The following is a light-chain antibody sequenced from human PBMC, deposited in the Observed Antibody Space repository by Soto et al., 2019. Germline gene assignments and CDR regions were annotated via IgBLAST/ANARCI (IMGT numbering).Light chain of an antibody. J-gene: IGLJ1*01. CDR2: EVT. CDR1: RSDVGGYNY. CDR3: SSTYARSNVFV. V-gene: IGLV2-8*01. Sequence: QSVLTQPPSASGSLGQSVTISCTGTRSDVGGYNYVSWYQQHPGKAPKLLLYEVTKRPSGVPDRFSASKSGNTASLTVSNLQAEDEAEYHRSSTYARSNVFVFGTGTKVTVL.